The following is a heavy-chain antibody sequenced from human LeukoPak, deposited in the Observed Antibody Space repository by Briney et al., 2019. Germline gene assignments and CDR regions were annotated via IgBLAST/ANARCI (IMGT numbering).Heavy chain of an antibody. CDR1: GYTFTNFA. Sequence: ASVKVSCKASGYTFTNFAMNWVRQAPGQGLEWMGWINTNTGNPTYAQGFTGRFVFSLDTSVSTTYLQISSLKAEDTAVYYCARDLGTYYDFWSGYSSWGYFDYWGQGTLVTVSS. CDR3: ARDLGTYYDFWSGYSSWGYFDY. V-gene: IGHV7-4-1*02. J-gene: IGHJ4*02. CDR2: INTNTGNP. D-gene: IGHD3-3*01.